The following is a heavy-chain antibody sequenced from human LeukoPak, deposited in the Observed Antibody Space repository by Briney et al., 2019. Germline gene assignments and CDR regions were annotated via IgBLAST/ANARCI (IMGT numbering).Heavy chain of an antibody. CDR2: ISGTGYNT. CDR1: GFTLSSYE. Sequence: GGSLRLSCAASGFTLSSYEMSWVRQAPGQGLQWVSSISGTGYNTFTTDSVKGRFTISRDNSKDTLYLQINSLRADDTAVYYCAVNPRTDGYYYYYMDVWGKGTTVTVSS. CDR3: AVNPRTDGYYYYYMDV. J-gene: IGHJ6*03. D-gene: IGHD5-24*01. V-gene: IGHV3-23*01.